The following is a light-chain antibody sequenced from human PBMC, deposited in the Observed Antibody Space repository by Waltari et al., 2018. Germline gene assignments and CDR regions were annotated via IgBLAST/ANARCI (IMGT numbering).Light chain of an antibody. J-gene: IGLJ2*01. V-gene: IGLV3-21*04. CDR3: QVWDNSSDHVV. CDR2: DER. Sequence: SNVLTQPPSVSVAPGKTATITCGGDNFGSKTVHWYQQKPGQAPVLVIYDERDRPSGIPERFSGSRSGSTATLTISGVEAGDEADYYCQVWDNSSDHVVFGGGTKLTVL. CDR1: NFGSKT.